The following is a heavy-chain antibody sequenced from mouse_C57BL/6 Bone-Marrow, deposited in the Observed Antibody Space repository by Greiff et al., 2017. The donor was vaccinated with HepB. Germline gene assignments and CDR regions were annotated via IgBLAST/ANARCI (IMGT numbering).Heavy chain of an antibody. CDR1: GYSITSGYY. Sequence: VQLKESGPGLVKPSQSLSLTCSVTGYSITSGYYWNWIRQFPGNKLEWMGYISYDGSNNYNPSLKNRISITRDTSKNQFFLKLNSVTTEDTATYYCARAYSSRAWFAYWGQGTLVTVSA. CDR2: ISYDGSN. CDR3: ARAYSSRAWFAY. D-gene: IGHD2-10*01. V-gene: IGHV3-6*01. J-gene: IGHJ3*01.